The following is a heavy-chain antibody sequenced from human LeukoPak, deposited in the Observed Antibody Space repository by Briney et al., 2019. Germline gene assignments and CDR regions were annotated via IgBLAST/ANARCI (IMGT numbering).Heavy chain of an antibody. CDR2: IYWDDEK. Sequence: SGPTLVNPTQTLTLTCTFSGFSLSTSGVGVGWIRQPPGKALQWLALIYWDDEKYYSPSLKSRLSISRDTSRNQVVLTMTNMDPLDTGTYFCAHSYYFGSRSYYNIWFAPWGLGTLVSVSS. CDR3: AHSYYFGSRSYYNIWFAP. CDR1: GFSLSTSGVG. V-gene: IGHV2-5*02. J-gene: IGHJ5*02. D-gene: IGHD3-10*01.